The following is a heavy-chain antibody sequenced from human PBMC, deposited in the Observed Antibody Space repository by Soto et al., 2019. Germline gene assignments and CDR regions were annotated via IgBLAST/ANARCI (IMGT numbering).Heavy chain of an antibody. CDR3: AREVERGYSYGSLEY. D-gene: IGHD5-18*01. Sequence: ASVKVSCKASGYTFTSYGISWVRQAPGQGLEWMGWISGYNGKTNYAQKFQGRVTMTRDTSTSTVYMELSSLRSEDTAVYYCAREVERGYSYGSLEYWGQGTLVTVSS. CDR2: ISGYNGKT. J-gene: IGHJ4*02. V-gene: IGHV1-18*01. CDR1: GYTFTSYG.